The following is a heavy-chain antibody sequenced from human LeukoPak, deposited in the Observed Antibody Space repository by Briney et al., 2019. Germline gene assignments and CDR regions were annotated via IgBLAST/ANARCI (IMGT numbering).Heavy chain of an antibody. CDR2: ISMNVQPT. D-gene: IGHD1-1*01. J-gene: IGHJ4*02. Sequence: GGSQRLPCRLSGFTFTSHVKHCVRDARGKALQYVSGISMNVQPTYYGGSVKGILTISRVSSKNTVYLQMNSLTAEDTAVYYCVREGLERRTTFDYWGQGTLVSVSS. CDR3: VREGLERRTTFDY. CDR1: GFTFTSHV. V-gene: IGHV3-64D*06.